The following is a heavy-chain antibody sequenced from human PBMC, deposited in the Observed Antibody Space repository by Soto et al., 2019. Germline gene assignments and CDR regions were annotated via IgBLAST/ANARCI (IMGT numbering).Heavy chain of an antibody. Sequence: ASVKVSCKASGYTFTSYGISWVRQAPGQGLEWMGWISAYNGNTNYAQKLQGRVTMTADTSTSTAYMELRSLRSDDTAVYYCARYHPGGSYGKLDYWGQGTLVTVSS. CDR2: ISAYNGNT. J-gene: IGHJ4*02. V-gene: IGHV1-18*04. CDR3: ARYHPGGSYGKLDY. CDR1: GYTFTSYG. D-gene: IGHD5-18*01.